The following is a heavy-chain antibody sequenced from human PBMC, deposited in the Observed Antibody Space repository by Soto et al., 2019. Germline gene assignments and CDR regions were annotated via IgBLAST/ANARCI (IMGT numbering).Heavy chain of an antibody. CDR3: AREVVVPAAPLGWFDP. D-gene: IGHD2-2*01. Sequence: SETLSLTCAVSSGSISSSNWWSWVRQPPGKGLEWIGEIYHSGSTNYNPSLKSRVTISVDKSKNQFSLKLSSVTAADTAVYYCAREVVVPAAPLGWFDPWGQGTLVTVSS. J-gene: IGHJ5*02. CDR1: SGSISSSNW. CDR2: IYHSGST. V-gene: IGHV4-4*02.